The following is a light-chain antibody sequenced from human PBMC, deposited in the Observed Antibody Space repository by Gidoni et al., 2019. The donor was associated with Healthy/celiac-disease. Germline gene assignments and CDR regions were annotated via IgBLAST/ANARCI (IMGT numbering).Light chain of an antibody. CDR1: QSISSY. J-gene: IGKJ1*01. Sequence: DIQITQTPSALSASVGDRVTITCRVSQSISSYLNWYQQKPGTAPKLLIYAASSLQSGVPSRFRGSGSGTDFTLTISRLQPDDFATYYCQQGYSTLWTFGQGTKVEIK. CDR3: QQGYSTLWT. CDR2: AAS. V-gene: IGKV1-39*01.